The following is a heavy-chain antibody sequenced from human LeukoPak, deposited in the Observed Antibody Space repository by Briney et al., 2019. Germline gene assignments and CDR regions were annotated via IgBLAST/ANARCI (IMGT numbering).Heavy chain of an antibody. Sequence: GGSLRLSCAASGFTFSSYSMNWVRQAPGKGLEWVSYIRSSSSTIYYADSVKGRFTISRDNAKNSLYLQMNSLRAEDTAVYYCARVNYDFWSGYSFKEDHYYYYGMDVWGQGTTVTVSS. CDR1: GFTFSSYS. V-gene: IGHV3-48*01. CDR2: IRSSSSTI. J-gene: IGHJ6*02. CDR3: ARVNYDFWSGYSFKEDHYYYYGMDV. D-gene: IGHD3-3*01.